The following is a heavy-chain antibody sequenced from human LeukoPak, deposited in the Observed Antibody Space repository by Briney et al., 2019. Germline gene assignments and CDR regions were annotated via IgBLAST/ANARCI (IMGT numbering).Heavy chain of an antibody. Sequence: PSETLSLTCTVSGGSISSNTHYWDWIRQPPGKGLEWIGSIYHSGRPYYSPSLKSRVTLSVDTSKNQFSLKLTSVTAADTAVYYCASQGYCRSATCSPHTYYFYSYMDAWGKGTTVTVSS. CDR1: GGSISSNTHY. D-gene: IGHD2-2*01. CDR2: IYHSGRP. V-gene: IGHV4-39*01. J-gene: IGHJ6*03. CDR3: ASQGYCRSATCSPHTYYFYSYMDA.